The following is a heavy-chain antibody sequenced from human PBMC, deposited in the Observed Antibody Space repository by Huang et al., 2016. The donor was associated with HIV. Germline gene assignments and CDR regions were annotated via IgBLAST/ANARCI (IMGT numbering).Heavy chain of an antibody. V-gene: IGHV1-18*01. CDR1: GYTFTSYA. D-gene: IGHD3-9*01. J-gene: IGHJ4*02. Sequence: QIQLVQSGPEVKKPGASVKVAYKASGYTFTSYAISWVRQAPGQGLGWLGSSSSDMGHATLAQKVQGRVTMTRDTSTNTAYMELKSLRSDDTSVYYCARITLTGYFDYWGQGTLVTVSS. CDR3: ARITLTGYFDY. CDR2: SSSDMGHA.